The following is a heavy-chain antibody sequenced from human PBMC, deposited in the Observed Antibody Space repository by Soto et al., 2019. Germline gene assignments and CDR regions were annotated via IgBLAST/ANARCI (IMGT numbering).Heavy chain of an antibody. V-gene: IGHV3-30*03. Sequence: QVQLVESGGGVVQPGRSVRLSCAPSGLKFSTYGMHWVRQSPRKGLEWLAVISYEGNNKDYADSVKGRFTISRDNAKKTSYLQMTDLRAEDTAVYYCAEGLWGGVFGVQDCCCGMDVWGQGTTVAVSS. CDR3: AEGLWGGVFGVQDCCCGMDV. CDR2: ISYEGNNK. CDR1: GLKFSTYG. D-gene: IGHD3-10*02. J-gene: IGHJ6*02.